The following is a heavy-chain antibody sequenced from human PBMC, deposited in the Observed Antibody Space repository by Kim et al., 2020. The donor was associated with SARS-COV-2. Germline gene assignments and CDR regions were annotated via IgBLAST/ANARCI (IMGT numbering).Heavy chain of an antibody. CDR2: VNNNNNP. V-gene: IGHV3-23*05. CDR3: EKDHTSSGWPTFDC. Sequence: GGSLRLSCVASGFTFSRRAMSWVRQVPGKGLEWIASVNNNNNPYYADSVKGRFTASRDNTKDTFYLQMNSLRADDTALYYCEKDHTSSGWPTFDCWGQG. CDR1: GFTFSRRA. D-gene: IGHD6-19*01. J-gene: IGHJ4*02.